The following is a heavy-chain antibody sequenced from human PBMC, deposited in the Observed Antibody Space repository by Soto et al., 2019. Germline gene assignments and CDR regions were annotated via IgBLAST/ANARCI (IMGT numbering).Heavy chain of an antibody. V-gene: IGHV1-8*01. CDR2: MNPNSGNT. Sequence: ASVKFSCKAXGYTFTSYDINWVRQATGQGLEWMGWMNPNSGNTGYAQKFQGRVTMTRNTSISTAYMELSSLRSEDTAVYYCARGRIGRKAAAGTYFDYWGQGTLVTVSS. J-gene: IGHJ4*02. CDR1: GYTFTSYD. CDR3: ARGRIGRKAAAGTYFDY. D-gene: IGHD6-13*01.